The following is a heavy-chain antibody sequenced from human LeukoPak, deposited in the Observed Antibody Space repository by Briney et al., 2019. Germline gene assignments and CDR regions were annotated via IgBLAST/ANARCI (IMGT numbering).Heavy chain of an antibody. CDR2: INPNSGGT. D-gene: IGHD3-10*01. Sequence: ASVKVSCKASGYTFTGYYMHWVRQAPGQGLERMGWINPNSGGTNYAQKFQGRVTMTRDTSISTAYMELSRLRSDDTAVYYCATDPRWSYNWFDPWGQGTLVTVSS. J-gene: IGHJ5*02. CDR3: ATDPRWSYNWFDP. CDR1: GYTFTGYY. V-gene: IGHV1-2*02.